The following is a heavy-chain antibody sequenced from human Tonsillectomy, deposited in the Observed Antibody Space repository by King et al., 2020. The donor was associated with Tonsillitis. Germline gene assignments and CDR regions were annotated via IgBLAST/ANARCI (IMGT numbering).Heavy chain of an antibody. J-gene: IGHJ6*02. D-gene: IGHD6-13*01. Sequence: VQLQQSGPGLVKPSQTLSLTCAISGDTVSSNSATWNWIRQSPSRGLEWLGRTYYRSKWYDDCAESVRGRITLNPDTSKNQFSLQLNSVTPEDTAVYYCARSSSSWPGDYYYYYGLDVWGQGTTVTVSS. CDR2: TYYRSKWYD. V-gene: IGHV6-1*01. CDR3: ARSSSSWPGDYYYYYGLDV. CDR1: GDTVSSNSAT.